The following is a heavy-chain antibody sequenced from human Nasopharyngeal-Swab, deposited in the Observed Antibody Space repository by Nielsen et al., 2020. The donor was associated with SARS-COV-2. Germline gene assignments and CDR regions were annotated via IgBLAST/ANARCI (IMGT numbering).Heavy chain of an antibody. CDR1: GFTFSSYS. CDR2: ISSSSSYI. CDR3: ARDVNWNDGAYYFDY. D-gene: IGHD1-1*01. V-gene: IGHV3-21*01. Sequence: GVSLRLSCAASGFTFSSYSMNWVRQAPGKGLEWVSSISSSSSYIYYADSVKARFTISRDNAKNSLYLQMNSLRAEDTAVYYCARDVNWNDGAYYFDYWGQGTLVTVSS. J-gene: IGHJ4*02.